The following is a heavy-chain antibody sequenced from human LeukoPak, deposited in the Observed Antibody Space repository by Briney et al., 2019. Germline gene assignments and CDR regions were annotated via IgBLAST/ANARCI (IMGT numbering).Heavy chain of an antibody. CDR2: ISGSGGST. CDR1: GFTFSSYA. D-gene: IGHD3-22*01. J-gene: IGHJ6*02. CDR3: AKDGAYNYDSSGKPMALGMDV. V-gene: IGHV3-23*01. Sequence: GGSLRLSCAASGFTFSSYAMSWVRQPPGKGLEWVSAISGSGGSTYYAASVKGRFTISRDNSKYTLYLQMNSLRAEDTAVYYCAKDGAYNYDSSGKPMALGMDVWGQGTTVTVSS.